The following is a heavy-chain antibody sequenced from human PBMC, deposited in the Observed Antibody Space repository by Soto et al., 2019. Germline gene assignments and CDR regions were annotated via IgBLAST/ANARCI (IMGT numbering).Heavy chain of an antibody. J-gene: IGHJ5*02. CDR2: MYYSGST. V-gene: IGHV4-39*01. Sequence: QLQLQESGPGLVKPSETLSLTCTVSGGSISSSDFYWGWLRQTPGKGLEFIGSMYYSGSTYYNPSLKSRLTISVDTSKNQLTLKLISVTAADTAVYYCAVVDSTGNWFDPWGEGALVTVSS. D-gene: IGHD6-25*01. CDR1: GGSISSSDFY. CDR3: AVVDSTGNWFDP.